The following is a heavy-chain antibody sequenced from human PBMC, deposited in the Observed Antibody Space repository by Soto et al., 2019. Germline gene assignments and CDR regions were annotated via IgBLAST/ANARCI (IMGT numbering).Heavy chain of an antibody. Sequence: QVQLVESGGGVVQPGRSLRLSSAACGFAFSSYGMHWVRQAPGKGLEWVAVISYDGSNKYYADSVKGRFTISRDNSKNTLYLRMNSLRAEDTAVYYCAKDFGPDIVATLYYFDYWGQGTLVTVSS. J-gene: IGHJ4*02. V-gene: IGHV3-30*18. CDR1: GFAFSSYG. CDR2: ISYDGSNK. D-gene: IGHD5-12*01. CDR3: AKDFGPDIVATLYYFDY.